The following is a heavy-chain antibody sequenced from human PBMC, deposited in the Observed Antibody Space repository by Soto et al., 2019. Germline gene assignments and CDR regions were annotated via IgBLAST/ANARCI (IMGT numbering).Heavy chain of an antibody. J-gene: IGHJ6*02. CDR1: GGSISSSSYY. CDR2: IYYSGST. D-gene: IGHD2-2*01. Sequence: QLQLQESGPGLVKPSETLSLTCTVSGGSISSSSYYWGWIRQPPGKGLEWIGSIYYSGSTYYNPSLKSRVTISVDPSTNQFSLKLSSVTAADTAVYYCATTSIVVVPAASLDYYGMDVWGQGTTVTVSS. V-gene: IGHV4-39*01. CDR3: ATTSIVVVPAASLDYYGMDV.